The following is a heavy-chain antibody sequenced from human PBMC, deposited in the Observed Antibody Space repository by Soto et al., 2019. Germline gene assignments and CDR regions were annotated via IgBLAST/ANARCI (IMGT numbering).Heavy chain of an antibody. V-gene: IGHV3-33*01. CDR3: ARDLYSSGWYGFDY. CDR2: IWYDGSNK. D-gene: IGHD6-19*01. Sequence: GGSLRLSCAASGFTFSSYGMHWVRQAPGKGLEWVAVIWYDGSNKYYADSVKGRFTISRDNSKNTLYLQMNSLRAEDTAVYYSARDLYSSGWYGFDYWGQGTLVTVSS. CDR1: GFTFSSYG. J-gene: IGHJ4*02.